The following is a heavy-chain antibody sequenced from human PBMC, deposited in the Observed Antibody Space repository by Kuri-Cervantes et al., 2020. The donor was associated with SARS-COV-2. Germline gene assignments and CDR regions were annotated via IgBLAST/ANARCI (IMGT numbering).Heavy chain of an antibody. V-gene: IGHV3-23*01. CDR2: ISGSGGST. CDR3: ASMVRGNYGMDV. CDR1: GFTFSSYA. J-gene: IGHJ6*02. D-gene: IGHD3-10*01. Sequence: GESLKISCAASGFTFSSYAMSWVRQAPGKGLEWVSAISGSGGSTYYADSAKGRFTISRDNSKNALYLQMNSLRAEDTAVYYCASMVRGNYGMDVWGQGTTVTVSS.